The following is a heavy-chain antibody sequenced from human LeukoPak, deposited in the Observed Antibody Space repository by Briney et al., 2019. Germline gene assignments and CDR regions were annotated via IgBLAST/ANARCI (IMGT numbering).Heavy chain of an antibody. CDR2: IWYDGSDK. CDR1: GFTFSNYA. D-gene: IGHD3-10*01. Sequence: GGSLRLSCAASGFTFSNYAMSWVRQAPGKGLEWVALIWYDGSDKYYADSVKGRFTISRDNSKNTLHLQMNSLRAEDTAVYYCARGRVVIPEGPDYWGQGTLVTVSS. V-gene: IGHV3-33*08. J-gene: IGHJ4*02. CDR3: ARGRVVIPEGPDY.